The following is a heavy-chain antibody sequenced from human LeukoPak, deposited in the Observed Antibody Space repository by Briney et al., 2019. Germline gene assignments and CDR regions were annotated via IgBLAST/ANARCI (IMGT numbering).Heavy chain of an antibody. CDR3: ARDRGYSYGFDY. Sequence: SGTLSLTCTVSGDSINSLDLWSWVRQPPGKGLEWIGEMYLSGTTHSNPSVKSRVTISIDTSKNQFSLRLSSVTAADTAVYYCARDRGYSYGFDYWGQGILVTVSS. CDR2: MYLSGTT. V-gene: IGHV4-4*02. D-gene: IGHD5-18*01. J-gene: IGHJ4*02. CDR1: GDSINSLDL.